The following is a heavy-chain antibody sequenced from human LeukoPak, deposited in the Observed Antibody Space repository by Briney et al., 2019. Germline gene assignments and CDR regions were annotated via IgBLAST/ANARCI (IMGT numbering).Heavy chain of an antibody. Sequence: SETLSLTCTVHAGSISAYYSSWIRQPPGKGLEWIGYIYYSGSTNYNPSLKSRVTISVDTSKNQFSLKLSSVTAADTAVYYCAASSGWLLDYWGQGTLVTVSS. CDR2: IYYSGST. D-gene: IGHD6-19*01. CDR1: AGSISAYY. CDR3: AASSGWLLDY. V-gene: IGHV4-59*08. J-gene: IGHJ4*02.